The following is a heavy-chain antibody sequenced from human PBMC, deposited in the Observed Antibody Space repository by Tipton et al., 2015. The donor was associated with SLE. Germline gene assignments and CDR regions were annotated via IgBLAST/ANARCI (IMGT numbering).Heavy chain of an antibody. V-gene: IGHV4-34*01. D-gene: IGHD5-12*01. CDR2: INHSGST. J-gene: IGHJ6*03. CDR1: GGSLSGYY. Sequence: SLTCAVYGGSLSGYYWSWIRQPPGKGLEWIGNINHSGSTNYNPSLKSRVTISEDTSKNQFSLKLSSVTAADTAVYYCARGDQVVATTYMDVWGKGTTVTVSS. CDR3: ARGDQVVATTYMDV.